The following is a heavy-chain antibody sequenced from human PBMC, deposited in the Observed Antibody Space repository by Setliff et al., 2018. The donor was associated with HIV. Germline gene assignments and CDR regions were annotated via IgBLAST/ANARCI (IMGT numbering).Heavy chain of an antibody. V-gene: IGHV3-74*01. CDR2: MNTDGSST. CDR3: VKDIAASGPHYYGLDV. D-gene: IGHD6-25*01. CDR1: GFTFSSYW. Sequence: PGGSLRLSCAASGFTFSSYWMHWVRQAPGKGLVWVFGMNTDGSSTRYADSVKGRFTISRDNAKNMLYLQMNSLSADDTAVYYCVKDIAASGPHYYGLDVWGQGTTVTVSS. J-gene: IGHJ6*02.